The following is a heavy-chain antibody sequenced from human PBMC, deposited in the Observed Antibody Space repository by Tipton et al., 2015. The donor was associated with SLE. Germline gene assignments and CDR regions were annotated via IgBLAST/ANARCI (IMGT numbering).Heavy chain of an antibody. Sequence: TLSLTCTVSGGSIRSSRHFWGWIRQPPGKGLEWIGVLYYSGNTYYNPSPKSPVTLSIDTSKNQFSLKLRSVTAADTAVYFCARGYCSDGVCYGFRFFDYWGQRNLVTVSS. D-gene: IGHD2-8*01. J-gene: IGHJ4*02. CDR3: ARGYCSDGVCYGFRFFDY. CDR2: LYYSGNT. CDR1: GGSIRSSRHF. V-gene: IGHV4-39*07.